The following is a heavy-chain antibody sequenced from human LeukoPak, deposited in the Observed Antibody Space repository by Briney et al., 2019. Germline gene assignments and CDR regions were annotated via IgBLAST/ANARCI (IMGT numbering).Heavy chain of an antibody. D-gene: IGHD2-2*01. Sequence: PGGPLRLSCAASGFTFNTYGMTWVRQAPGKGLEWVSAISGSGGSSYYADSVKGRFTISRDNPKNTLYLQMNSLRVEDTAVYYCAKDTEDIVVVPAAPLDYWGQGTLVTVSS. CDR3: AKDTEDIVVVPAAPLDY. CDR1: GFTFNTYG. CDR2: ISGSGGSS. V-gene: IGHV3-23*01. J-gene: IGHJ4*02.